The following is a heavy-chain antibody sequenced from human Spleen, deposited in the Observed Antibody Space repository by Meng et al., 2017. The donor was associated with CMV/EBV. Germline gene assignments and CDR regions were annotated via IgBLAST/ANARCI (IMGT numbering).Heavy chain of an antibody. CDR1: GFTFSDYR. CDR3: ARGGAGDDSSGYHYYFDY. D-gene: IGHD3-22*01. V-gene: IGHV4-59*12. J-gene: IGHJ4*02. Sequence: ESLKISCAASGFTFSDYRMNWVRQAPGKGLEWIGSIYYSGSTNYNPSLKSRVTLSVDTSKNQFSLKLSSVTAADTAVYYCARGGAGDDSSGYHYYFDYWGQGTLVTVSS. CDR2: IYYSGST.